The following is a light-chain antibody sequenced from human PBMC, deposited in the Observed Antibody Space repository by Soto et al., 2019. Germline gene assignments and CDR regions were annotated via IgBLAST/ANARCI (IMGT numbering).Light chain of an antibody. CDR2: DDS. J-gene: IGLJ1*01. CDR3: SSYTSNSHYV. CDR1: HSDVGGYNH. Sequence: SSLTQPSPRSWSSGQSITTSCPGNHSDVGGYNHVSWYHHHPGKAPKLLIYDDSHRPSGVSNRFSGSKSGNTASLTISGLQAEDEADYYCSSYTSNSHYVFGTGTKVTVL. V-gene: IGLV2-14*03.